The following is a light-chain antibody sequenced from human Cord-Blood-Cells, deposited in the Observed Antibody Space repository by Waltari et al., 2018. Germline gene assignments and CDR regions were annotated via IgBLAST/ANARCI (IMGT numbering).Light chain of an antibody. Sequence: VSPGERSTLSCRASQSVSSNLAWYQQKPGQAPRLLIYGASTRATGIPARFSGSGSGTEFTLTISSLQSEDFAVYYCQQYNNWPLTFGGGTKVEIK. J-gene: IGKJ4*01. CDR2: GAS. CDR1: QSVSSN. CDR3: QQYNNWPLT. V-gene: IGKV3-15*01.